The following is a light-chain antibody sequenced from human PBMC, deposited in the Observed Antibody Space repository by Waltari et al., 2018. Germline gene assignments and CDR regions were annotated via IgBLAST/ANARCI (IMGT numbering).Light chain of an antibody. V-gene: IGKV1-39*01. CDR2: AAS. CDR1: QSISSY. J-gene: IGKJ3*01. Sequence: DIQMTQSPSSLSASVGDRVTITCRASQSISSYLNWYQQKPGTAPKLLIYAASSLQSGVPSRFSGSGSGTDFTLTISSLQPEDFATYYCQQSYSTLFTFGPGTKVDI. CDR3: QQSYSTLFT.